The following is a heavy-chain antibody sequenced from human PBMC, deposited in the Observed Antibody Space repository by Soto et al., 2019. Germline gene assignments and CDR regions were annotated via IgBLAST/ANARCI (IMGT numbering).Heavy chain of an antibody. CDR2: ISGSADST. Sequence: EVQLLESGGGFIHPGGSLRLSCAASGFSFSSFAMNWVRQAPGKGLEWVSIISGSADSTFYADSVKCRFTISRDNSKSTLYLQINSLRAEDTAVYYCAKTRGAMIYAISVYGMDVWGQGTMVTVSS. V-gene: IGHV3-23*01. CDR1: GFSFSSFA. CDR3: AKTRGAMIYAISVYGMDV. D-gene: IGHD2-8*01. J-gene: IGHJ6*02.